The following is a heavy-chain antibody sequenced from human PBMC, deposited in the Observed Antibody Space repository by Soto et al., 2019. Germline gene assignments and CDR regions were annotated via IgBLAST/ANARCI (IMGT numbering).Heavy chain of an antibody. V-gene: IGHV3-30-3*01. CDR2: ISYDGSNK. J-gene: IGHJ6*02. CDR3: ARGQYGDYYYYGMDV. D-gene: IGHD4-17*01. CDR1: GFTFSSYA. Sequence: GGSLRLSCAASGFTFSSYAMHWVRQAPGKGLEWVAVISYDGSNKYYADSVKGRLTISRDNSKNTLYLQMNSLRAEDTAVYYCARGQYGDYYYYGMDVWGQGTTVTVSS.